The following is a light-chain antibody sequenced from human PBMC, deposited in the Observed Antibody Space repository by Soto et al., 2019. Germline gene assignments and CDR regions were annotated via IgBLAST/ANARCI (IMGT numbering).Light chain of an antibody. Sequence: DIQMTQSPSAMSASVGDRVTITCRASQAISHYLAWFHQRPGKVPKRLIYGASTLESGVPSRFSGSGSGTEFTLTISSLQPEDFGTYYCLQHNTYPLSVGGVTKVDIK. J-gene: IGKJ4*01. CDR1: QAISHY. CDR2: GAS. V-gene: IGKV1-17*03. CDR3: LQHNTYPLS.